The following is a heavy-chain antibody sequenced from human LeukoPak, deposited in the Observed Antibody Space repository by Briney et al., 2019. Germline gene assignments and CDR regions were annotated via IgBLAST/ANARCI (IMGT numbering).Heavy chain of an antibody. J-gene: IGHJ4*02. CDR1: GGSISSYY. V-gene: IGHV4-59*05. Sequence: SETLSLTCTVSGGSISSYYWSWIRQPPGKGLEWIGSIYYSGSTYYNPSLKSRVTISVDTSKNQFSLKLSSVTAADTAVYYCARGADNWNYGGIDYWGQGTLVTVSS. CDR3: ARGADNWNYGGIDY. D-gene: IGHD1-7*01. CDR2: IYYSGST.